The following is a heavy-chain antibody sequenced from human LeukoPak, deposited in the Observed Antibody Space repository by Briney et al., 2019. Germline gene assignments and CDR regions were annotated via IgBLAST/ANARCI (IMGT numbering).Heavy chain of an antibody. CDR2: ISSTSSYI. D-gene: IGHD2-2*01. CDR1: GFTFSSYG. CDR3: ARSYCYSTTCPSDS. V-gene: IGHV3-21*01. Sequence: PGRSLRPSCAASGFTFSSYGMNWVRQAPGKGLEWVSSISSTSSYIYYADSVKGRFTISRDNAKNSLYLQMNSLRAEDAAVYYCARSYCYSTTCPSDSWGRGTLVTVSS. J-gene: IGHJ4*02.